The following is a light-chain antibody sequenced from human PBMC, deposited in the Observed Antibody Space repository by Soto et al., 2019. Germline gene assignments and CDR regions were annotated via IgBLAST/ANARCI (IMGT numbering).Light chain of an antibody. J-gene: IGLJ3*02. Sequence: QSALTQPASVSGSPGQSITISCTGTSSDVGAYNYVSWYQQHPGNAPKLIIHEVSNRPSGVSNRFSGSKSGNTASLTISGLQNDDDGDYYCAIWDDSVDGWVFGGGTKLTVL. CDR3: AIWDDSVDGWV. V-gene: IGLV2-14*01. CDR2: EVS. CDR1: SSDVGAYNY.